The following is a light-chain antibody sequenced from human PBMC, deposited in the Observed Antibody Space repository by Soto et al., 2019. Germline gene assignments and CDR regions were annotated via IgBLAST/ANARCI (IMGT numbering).Light chain of an antibody. CDR2: DAS. CDR1: QNLNTR. Sequence: DIQMTQSPFTLSASVGDRVTITCRASQNLNTRLAWYQQKPGKAPKLLIYDASSLESGVPSRFSGSGSGTEFALTISSLQPDDFATYYCLQYNNYSWKFGQGTKVEIK. J-gene: IGKJ1*01. V-gene: IGKV1-5*01. CDR3: LQYNNYSWK.